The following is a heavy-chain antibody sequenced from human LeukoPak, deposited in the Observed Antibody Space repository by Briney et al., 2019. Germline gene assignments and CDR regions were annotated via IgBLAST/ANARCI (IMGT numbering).Heavy chain of an antibody. V-gene: IGHV4-34*01. CDR1: GGSFSGYY. Sequence: PSETLSLTCAVYGGSFSGYYWSWIRQPPGKGLEWIGEINHSGSTNYNPSLKSRVTISVDTSKNQFSLKLSSETAADTAVYYCARDRAAGTFGWFDPWGQGTLVTVSS. CDR2: INHSGST. D-gene: IGHD6-13*01. J-gene: IGHJ5*02. CDR3: ARDRAAGTFGWFDP.